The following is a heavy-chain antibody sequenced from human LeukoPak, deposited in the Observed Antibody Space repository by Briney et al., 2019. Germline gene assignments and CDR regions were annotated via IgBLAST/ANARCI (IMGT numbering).Heavy chain of an antibody. D-gene: IGHD3-3*01. CDR1: GYTLTELS. J-gene: IGHJ4*02. V-gene: IGHV1-24*01. CDR2: FDPEDGET. Sequence: VASVKVSCEVSGYTLTELSMHWVRQAPGKGLEWMGGFDPEDGETIYAQKFQGRVTMTEDTSTDTAYMELSSLRSEDTAVYYCATRTWRGDDFWSGYPPHNFDYWGQGTLVTVSS. CDR3: ATRTWRGDDFWSGYPPHNFDY.